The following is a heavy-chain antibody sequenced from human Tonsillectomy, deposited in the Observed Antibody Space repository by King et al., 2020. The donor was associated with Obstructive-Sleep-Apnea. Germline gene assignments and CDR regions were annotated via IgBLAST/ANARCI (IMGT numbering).Heavy chain of an antibody. V-gene: IGHV4-31*03. Sequence: QLQESGPGLVKPSQTLSLTCTVSGGSISSGGYYWIWIRQHPGKGLEWIGYTFYSGRTYYNPSSKIRVTISVYTSKNQFSLKLSSVTAADTAVYYCARDKSTMVRGKYYYYGMDVWGQGTTVTVSS. CDR1: GGSISSGGYY. CDR3: ARDKSTMVRGKYYYYGMDV. D-gene: IGHD3-10*01. J-gene: IGHJ6*02. CDR2: TFYSGRT.